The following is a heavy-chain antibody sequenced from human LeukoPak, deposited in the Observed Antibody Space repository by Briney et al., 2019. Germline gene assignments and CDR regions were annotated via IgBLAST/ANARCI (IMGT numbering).Heavy chain of an antibody. CDR2: INTNTGNP. J-gene: IGHJ6*03. D-gene: IGHD2/OR15-2a*01. V-gene: IGHV7-4-1*02. Sequence: ASVKVSCKASGYTFTTYAMNWVRQAPGQGLEWMGWINTNTGNPTYAQGFTGRFVFSLDTAVSTAYLQISSLKAEDTAVYYCARDVLRLHMDVWGKGTTVTVSS. CDR1: GYTFTTYA. CDR3: ARDVLRLHMDV.